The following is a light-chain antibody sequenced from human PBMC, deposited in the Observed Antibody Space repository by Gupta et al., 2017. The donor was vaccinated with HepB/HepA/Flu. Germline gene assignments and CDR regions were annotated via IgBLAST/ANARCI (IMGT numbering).Light chain of an antibody. J-gene: IGKJ1*01. CDR3: QQHDSSPWT. Sequence: SRLTQSSSSLSASVGDRVTITCRARQGIRTAVGWYQQKPGKAPKLLIYAASSLQSGVPARFSGSGSGTEFTLTISRLEPEDFATYYCQQHDSSPWTFGQGTKVEIK. V-gene: IGKV1-17*01. CDR2: AAS. CDR1: QGIRTA.